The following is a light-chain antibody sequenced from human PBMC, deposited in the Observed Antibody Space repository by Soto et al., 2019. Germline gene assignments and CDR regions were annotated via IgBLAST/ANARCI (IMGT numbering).Light chain of an antibody. CDR2: EVS. J-gene: IGLJ1*01. Sequence: QSVLPQPAAVSGSPGQSIPISCTGTSSDVGGYNFVSWYQQHPGKAPKIMIFEVSSRPSGVSYRFSGAKSGKTASLTISGLQAEDEADYDCSSYTSSSTLYVFGSGTKLTVL. V-gene: IGLV2-14*01. CDR3: SSYTSSSTLYV. CDR1: SSDVGGYNF.